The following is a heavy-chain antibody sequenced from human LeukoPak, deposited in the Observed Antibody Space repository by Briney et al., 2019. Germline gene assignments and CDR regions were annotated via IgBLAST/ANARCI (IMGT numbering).Heavy chain of an antibody. V-gene: IGHV3-48*03. D-gene: IGHD3-22*01. Sequence: GGSLRLSCAASGFNFSSYETNWVRQAPGKGLEWISYFSRSGSTTYYADSVKGRFTISRDNAKNTLYLQMNSLRAEDTAVYYCARVFEYDSSGSDYWGQGTLVTVSS. CDR3: ARVFEYDSSGSDY. CDR2: FSRSGSTT. J-gene: IGHJ4*02. CDR1: GFNFSSYE.